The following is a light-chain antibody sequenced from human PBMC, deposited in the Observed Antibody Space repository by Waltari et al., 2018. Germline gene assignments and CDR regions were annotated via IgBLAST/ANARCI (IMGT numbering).Light chain of an antibody. Sequence: DIQMTQSPSSLSASVGDRVTITCRAIQGMSNSLAWYQQMPGKAPKLLLYGASRLQSGIPARFSGSGSGTDYARTISILQPEDFATYYCQQYDTNPPTFGQGTKVEI. V-gene: IGKV1-NL1*01. CDR2: GAS. J-gene: IGKJ1*01. CDR1: QGMSNS. CDR3: QQYDTNPPT.